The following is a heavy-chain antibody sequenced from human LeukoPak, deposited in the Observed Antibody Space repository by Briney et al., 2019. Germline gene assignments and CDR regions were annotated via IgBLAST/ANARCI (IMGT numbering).Heavy chain of an antibody. CDR1: GYSFTSYW. CDR2: IYPGDSDT. Sequence: PGESLKIPCKGSGYSFTSYWIVWVRQMPGKGLEWMVIIYPGDSDTRYSPSFQGQVTISADKSISTAYLQWSSLKASDTAMYYCARPPTMYSSGWYADDYWGQGTLVTVSS. J-gene: IGHJ4*02. CDR3: ARPPTMYSSGWYADDY. V-gene: IGHV5-51*01. D-gene: IGHD6-19*01.